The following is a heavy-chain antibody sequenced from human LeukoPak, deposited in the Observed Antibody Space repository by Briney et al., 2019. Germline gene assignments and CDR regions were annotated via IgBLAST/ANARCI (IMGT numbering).Heavy chain of an antibody. Sequence: QPGGSLRLSCAASGFTFSSYEMNWVRQAPGKGLEWVSYISSSGSTIYYADSVKGRFTISRDNAKNSLYLQMNSLRAEDTAVYYRARWGEVGFGPRLDYFDYWGQGTLVTVSS. CDR2: ISSSGSTI. CDR1: GFTFSSYE. V-gene: IGHV3-48*03. D-gene: IGHD3-16*01. CDR3: ARWGEVGFGPRLDYFDY. J-gene: IGHJ4*02.